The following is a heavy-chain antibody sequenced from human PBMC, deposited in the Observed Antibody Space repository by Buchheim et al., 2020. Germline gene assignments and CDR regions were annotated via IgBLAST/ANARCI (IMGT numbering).Heavy chain of an antibody. D-gene: IGHD3-22*01. CDR1: GFTVSSNY. CDR3: ARDNGGDSSGSYFDY. Sequence: EVQLVESGGGLVQPGGSLRLSCAASGFTVSSNYMSWVRQAPGKGLEWVSIIYSGGSTYYADSVKGRFTISRANSKNTLYLQMNSLRAEDTAVYYCARDNGGDSSGSYFDYWGQGTL. V-gene: IGHV3-66*02. J-gene: IGHJ4*02. CDR2: IYSGGST.